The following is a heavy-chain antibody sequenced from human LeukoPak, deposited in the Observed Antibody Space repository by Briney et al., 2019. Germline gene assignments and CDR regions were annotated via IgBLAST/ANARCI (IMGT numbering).Heavy chain of an antibody. CDR2: ITISSNFI. CDR1: GFSLSSYS. V-gene: IGHV3-21*01. J-gene: IGHJ6*02. CDR3: ARDPPYRYYYYGMDV. D-gene: IGHD2-2*01. Sequence: PGGSLRLSCAASGFSLSSYSMNWVRQAPGKGLEWVSSITISSNFIYYADSVKGRFTISRDNAKNSLYLQMNSLRAEDTAVYYCARDPPYRYYYYGMDVWGQGTTVTVSS.